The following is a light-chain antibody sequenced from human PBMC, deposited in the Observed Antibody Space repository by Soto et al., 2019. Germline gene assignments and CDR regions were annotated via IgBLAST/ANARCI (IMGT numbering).Light chain of an antibody. V-gene: IGKV3-20*01. CDR3: QQYGSSPRT. Sequence: EIVLTQSPGTLSLSPGERATLSCRASQTVSSSSLAWYQQKPGQAPRLLIYGASSRAPGIPDRFSGSGSGTDFTLTITRLEPEDFAVYYCQQYGSSPRTFGQGTKV. CDR1: QTVSSSS. CDR2: GAS. J-gene: IGKJ1*01.